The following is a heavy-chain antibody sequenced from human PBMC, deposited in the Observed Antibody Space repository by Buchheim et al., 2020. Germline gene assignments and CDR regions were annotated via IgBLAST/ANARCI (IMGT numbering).Heavy chain of an antibody. Sequence: EVQLVESGGGLVQPGGSLRLSCAASGFTFSSYWMHWVRQAPGKGLVWVSRINSDESSTGYADSVKGRFTISRDNAKNTLSLQMNSLRADDTAVYYCARDLRQLGTGWFDPWGQGTL. V-gene: IGHV3-74*01. J-gene: IGHJ5*02. CDR2: INSDESST. CDR3: ARDLRQLGTGWFDP. D-gene: IGHD6-6*01. CDR1: GFTFSSYW.